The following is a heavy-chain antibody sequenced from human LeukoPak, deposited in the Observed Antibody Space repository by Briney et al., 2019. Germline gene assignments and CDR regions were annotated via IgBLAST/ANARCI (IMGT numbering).Heavy chain of an antibody. CDR2: IKQDGSEK. CDR3: ARDYLSSGSYYRALFDY. D-gene: IGHD3-10*01. Sequence: PGGSLRLSCAASGFTFSSYWMSWVRQAPGKGLEWVANIKQDGSEKYYVDSVKGRFTISRDNAKNSLYLQMNSLRAEDTAVYYCARDYLSSGSYYRALFDYWGQGTLVTVSS. V-gene: IGHV3-7*01. J-gene: IGHJ4*02. CDR1: GFTFSSYW.